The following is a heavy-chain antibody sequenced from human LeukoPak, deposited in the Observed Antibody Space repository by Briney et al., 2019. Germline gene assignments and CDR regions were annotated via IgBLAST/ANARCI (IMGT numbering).Heavy chain of an antibody. CDR1: GGSISSSGYY. V-gene: IGHV4-31*03. CDR2: IYHSGST. D-gene: IGHD1-7*01. Sequence: SQTLSLTCTVSGGSISSSGYYWNWIRQHPGKGLEWIGYIYHSGSTYYNPSLKSRVIISADTSKNQLSLKLSSVTAADTAVYYCARVELSHRGYHYGMDVWGQGATVTVS. J-gene: IGHJ6*02. CDR3: ARVELSHRGYHYGMDV.